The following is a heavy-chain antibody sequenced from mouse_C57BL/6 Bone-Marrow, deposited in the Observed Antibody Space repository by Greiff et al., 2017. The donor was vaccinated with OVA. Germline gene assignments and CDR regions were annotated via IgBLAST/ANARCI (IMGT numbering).Heavy chain of an antibody. CDR2: IYPSDSET. D-gene: IGHD2-10*02. CDR3: AREEYGYWYFDV. V-gene: IGHV1-61*01. J-gene: IGHJ1*03. Sequence: VQLQQPGAELVRPGSSVKLSCKASGYTFTSYWMDWVKQRPGQGLEWIGNIYPSDSETHYNQKFKDKATLTVDKSSSTAYMQLSSLTSEDSSVYYCAREEYGYWYFDVWGTGTTVTVSS. CDR1: GYTFTSYW.